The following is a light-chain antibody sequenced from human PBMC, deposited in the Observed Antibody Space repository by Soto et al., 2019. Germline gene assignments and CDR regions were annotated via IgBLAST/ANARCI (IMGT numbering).Light chain of an antibody. CDR1: QSISSW. V-gene: IGKV1-5*03. CDR3: QQYNSYPLT. CDR2: KAS. Sequence: DIPMTQSPSTLSASVGDRVTITCRASQSISSWLARYQQKPGKAPNLLIYKASTLESGVPSRFSGSGSGTEFTLTISSLQPDDFATYYCQQYNSYPLTFGGGTKVAIK. J-gene: IGKJ4*01.